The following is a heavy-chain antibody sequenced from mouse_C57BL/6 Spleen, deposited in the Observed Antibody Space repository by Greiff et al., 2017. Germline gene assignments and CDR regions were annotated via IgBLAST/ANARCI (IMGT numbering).Heavy chain of an antibody. V-gene: IGHV5-17*01. CDR1: GFTFSDYG. Sequence: EVKLVESGGGLVKPGGSLKLSCAASGFTFSDYGMHWVRQAPEKGLEWVAYISSGSSTIYYADTVKRRFTISRDNAKNTLFLQMTSLRSEDTAMYYCARRDYYGSSYDYWGQGTTLTVSS. CDR3: ARRDYYGSSYDY. J-gene: IGHJ2*01. CDR2: ISSGSSTI. D-gene: IGHD1-1*01.